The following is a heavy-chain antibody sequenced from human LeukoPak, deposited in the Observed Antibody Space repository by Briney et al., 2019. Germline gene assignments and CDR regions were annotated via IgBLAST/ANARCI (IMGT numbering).Heavy chain of an antibody. J-gene: IGHJ4*02. V-gene: IGHV3-7*01. CDR3: ARELRYLDWLFDY. D-gene: IGHD3-9*01. CDR1: GFTFSSYW. CDR2: IKEDGSEK. Sequence: GGSLRLSCAASGFTFSSYWMSWVRQAPGKGLEWVANIKEDGSEKYYVDSVKGRFTISRDNAKNSLYLQMNSLRAEDTAIYYCARELRYLDWLFDYWGQGTLVTVSS.